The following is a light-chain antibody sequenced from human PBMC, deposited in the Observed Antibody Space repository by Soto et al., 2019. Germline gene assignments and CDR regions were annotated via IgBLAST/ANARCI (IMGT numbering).Light chain of an antibody. CDR2: DTF. Sequence: IVMTQSPATLSLSPGERATLSCRASQSVSNYLTWYQQKPGLAPRLLVYDTFNRANGVPARFTGSGSDTDFTLTISSLEPEDFAVYYCQQRAGWPRTFGQGTKVEIK. J-gene: IGKJ1*01. CDR3: QQRAGWPRT. CDR1: QSVSNY. V-gene: IGKV3-11*01.